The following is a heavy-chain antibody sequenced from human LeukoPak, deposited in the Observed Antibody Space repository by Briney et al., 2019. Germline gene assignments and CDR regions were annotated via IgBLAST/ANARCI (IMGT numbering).Heavy chain of an antibody. J-gene: IGHJ4*02. V-gene: IGHV3-23*01. CDR1: GFTFSSYV. D-gene: IGHD3-16*01. Sequence: GGSLRLSCAASGFTFSSYVMSWVRQAPGKGLEWVSVISGSGGSTYYADSVKGRFTISRDNSKNTLYLQMNSLRAEDTAVYYWAKGDTGMIRRYYFDYWGQGTLVTVSS. CDR2: ISGSGGST. CDR3: AKGDTGMIRRYYFDY.